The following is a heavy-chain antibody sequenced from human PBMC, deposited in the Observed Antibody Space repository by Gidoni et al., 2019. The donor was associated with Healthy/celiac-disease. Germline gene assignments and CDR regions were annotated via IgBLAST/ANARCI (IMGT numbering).Heavy chain of an antibody. J-gene: IGHJ4*02. CDR3: ARILSVSSGWIDY. D-gene: IGHD6-19*01. CDR2: IYYSGST. Sequence: QVQLQESGPGLVKPSETLSLTCTVSGGSISSYYWSWIRQPPGKGLGWIGYIYYSGSTNYNPSLKSRVTISVDTSKNQFSLKLSSVTAADTAVYYCARILSVSSGWIDYWGQGTLVTVSS. V-gene: IGHV4-59*01. CDR1: GGSISSYY.